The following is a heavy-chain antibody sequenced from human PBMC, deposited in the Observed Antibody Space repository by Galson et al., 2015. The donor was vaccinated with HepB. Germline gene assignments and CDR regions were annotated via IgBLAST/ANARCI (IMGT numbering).Heavy chain of an antibody. CDR3: ARAQMEPSYGMDV. CDR2: IWYGGTSI. D-gene: IGHD1-1*01. CDR1: GLRFRTYG. Sequence: SLRRSCAASGLRFRTYGTDWFRPAPGKGRGWVAVIWYGGTSIYYGDSVKGRFTISRDNSKNSLYLQMNSLRAEDTAVYYCARAQMEPSYGMDVWGQGTTVTVSS. V-gene: IGHV3-33*01. J-gene: IGHJ6*01.